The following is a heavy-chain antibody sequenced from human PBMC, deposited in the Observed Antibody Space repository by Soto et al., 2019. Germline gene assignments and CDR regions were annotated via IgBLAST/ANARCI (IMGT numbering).Heavy chain of an antibody. CDR3: ARLSKPAGGDRYYYDSSGYYYFDY. Sequence: QLQLQESGPGLVKPSETLSLTCTASGASFSSSSYYWGWIRQPPGKGLEWIGSTYNSGSTYYNPALNSRVTISVDTSKNQFSLKLSSVTAADTAVYYCARLSKPAGGDRYYYDSSGYYYFDYWGQGTLVTVSS. V-gene: IGHV4-39*01. J-gene: IGHJ4*02. CDR1: GASFSSSSYY. CDR2: TYNSGST. D-gene: IGHD3-22*01.